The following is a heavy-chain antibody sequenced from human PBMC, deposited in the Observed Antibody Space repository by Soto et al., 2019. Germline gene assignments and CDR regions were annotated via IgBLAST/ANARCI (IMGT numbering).Heavy chain of an antibody. Sequence: SGPTLVNPTQTLTLTCTFSGFSLSTSGMRVSWIRQPPGKALEWLARIDWDDDKFYSTSLKTRLTISKDTSKNQVVLTMTNMDPVDTATYYCARMYYGDYDYGMDVWGQGTTVTVS. J-gene: IGHJ6*02. CDR1: GFSLSTSGMR. V-gene: IGHV2-70*04. CDR3: ARMYYGDYDYGMDV. CDR2: IDWDDDK. D-gene: IGHD4-17*01.